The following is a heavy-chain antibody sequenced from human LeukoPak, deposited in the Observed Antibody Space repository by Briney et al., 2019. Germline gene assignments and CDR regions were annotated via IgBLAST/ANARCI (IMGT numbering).Heavy chain of an antibody. CDR2: FDPEDGET. J-gene: IGHJ5*02. CDR3: ARDNSVGGIAWWFDP. D-gene: IGHD1-26*01. V-gene: IGHV1-24*01. CDR1: GYTLTELS. Sequence: ASVKVSCKVSGYTLTELSMHWVRQAPGKGLEWMGGFDPEDGETIYAQKFQGRITLTRDMSATTDYMELSSLTSEDTAVYYCARDNSVGGIAWWFDPWGQGTLVTASS.